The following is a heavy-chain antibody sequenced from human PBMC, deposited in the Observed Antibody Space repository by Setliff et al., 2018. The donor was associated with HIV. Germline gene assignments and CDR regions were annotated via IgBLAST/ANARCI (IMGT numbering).Heavy chain of an antibody. Sequence: ASVKVSCKASGYTFTTFGISWVRQATGQGLEWMGWMNPNSGNTGYAQKFQGRVTMTKNTSISTAYMELSSLRAEDTAVYYCARDEGAVAGLVWYAFDYWGQGTLVTVSS. J-gene: IGHJ4*02. V-gene: IGHV1-8*01. CDR3: ARDEGAVAGLVWYAFDY. CDR1: GYTFTTFG. CDR2: MNPNSGNT. D-gene: IGHD6-19*01.